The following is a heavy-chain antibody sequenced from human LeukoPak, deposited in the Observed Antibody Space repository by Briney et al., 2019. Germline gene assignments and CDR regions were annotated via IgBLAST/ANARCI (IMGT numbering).Heavy chain of an antibody. D-gene: IGHD3-22*01. V-gene: IGHV3-30*04. Sequence: GGSLRLSCAASGFTFSSYAMHWVRQAPGKGLEWVAVISYDGSNKYYADSVKGRFTISRDNSKNTLYLQMNSLRAEDTAVYYCARVSETYYYDSSGYYLDYWGQGTLVTVSS. CDR1: GFTFSSYA. J-gene: IGHJ4*02. CDR3: ARVSETYYYDSSGYYLDY. CDR2: ISYDGSNK.